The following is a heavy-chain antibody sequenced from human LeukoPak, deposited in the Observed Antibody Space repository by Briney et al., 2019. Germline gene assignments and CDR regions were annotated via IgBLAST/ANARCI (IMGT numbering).Heavy chain of an antibody. J-gene: IGHJ6*03. CDR3: ARDRGFAQNYMDV. V-gene: IGHV3-9*01. D-gene: IGHD3-22*01. CDR1: GFTFDDYA. Sequence: GRSLRLSCAASGFTFDDYAMHWVRQAPGKGLEWVSGISWNSGSIGYADSVKGRFTISRDNAKNSLYLQMNSLRAEDTAVYYCARDRGFAQNYMDVWGKGTTVTVSS. CDR2: ISWNSGSI.